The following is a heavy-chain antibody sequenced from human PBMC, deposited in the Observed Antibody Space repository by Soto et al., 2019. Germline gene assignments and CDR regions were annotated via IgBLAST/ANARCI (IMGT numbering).Heavy chain of an antibody. V-gene: IGHV1-69*01. CDR1: GGTFSSYA. J-gene: IGHJ4*02. Sequence: QVQLVQSGTEVKQPGSSVKVSCTASGGTFSSYAISWVRQAPGQGLEWMGGIIPIFGTANYAQKFQGRVTSTADESTSTAYMELSSLRSEDTAVYYCSRVKDLYYYFDYCGQGTLVTVSS. CDR2: IIPIFGTA. D-gene: IGHD3-10*01. CDR3: SRVKDLYYYFDY.